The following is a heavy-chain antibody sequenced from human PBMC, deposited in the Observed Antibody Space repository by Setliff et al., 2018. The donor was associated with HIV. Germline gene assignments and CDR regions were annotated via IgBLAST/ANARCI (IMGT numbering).Heavy chain of an antibody. CDR1: GFTFSNYA. Sequence: PGGSLRLSCAASGFTFSNYAMGWVRQAPGEGLEWVSAILSTGERTFYADSVKGRFTISRDNSKNTVYLQMNSLRAEDTAEYYCAKELAASGLGYFDSWGRGSLVTVSS. CDR2: ILSTGERT. D-gene: IGHD3-22*01. V-gene: IGHV3-23*01. J-gene: IGHJ4*02. CDR3: AKELAASGLGYFDS.